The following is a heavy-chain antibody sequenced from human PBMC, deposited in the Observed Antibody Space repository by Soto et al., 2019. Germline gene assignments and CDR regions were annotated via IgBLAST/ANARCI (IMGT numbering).Heavy chain of an antibody. CDR2: ISYSGST. V-gene: IGHV4-30-4*01. CDR3: ARLWIQLWLPYVDY. D-gene: IGHD5-18*01. J-gene: IGHJ4*02. Sequence: PSETLSLTCTVSGGSISSGDYYWSWIRQPPGKGLEWIGYISYSGSTYYNPSLKSRVTISVYTSKNQFSLKLSSVTAAATAVYYCARLWIQLWLPYVDYWGQGTLVTVS. CDR1: GGSISSGDYY.